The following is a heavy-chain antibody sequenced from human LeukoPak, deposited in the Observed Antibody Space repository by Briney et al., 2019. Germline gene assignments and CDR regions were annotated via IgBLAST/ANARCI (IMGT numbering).Heavy chain of an antibody. CDR1: GVSISSYY. V-gene: IGHV4-59*01. CDR2: IYYSGST. J-gene: IGHJ6*03. D-gene: IGHD3-10*01. CDR3: ARAPWVRGVYYMDV. Sequence: SETLSLTCTVSGVSISSYYWSWIRQPPGKGLEWIGFIYYSGSTNYNPSLKSRVTISIDTSKNQFSLKLSSVTAADTAVYYCARAPWVRGVYYMDVWGKGTTVTVSS.